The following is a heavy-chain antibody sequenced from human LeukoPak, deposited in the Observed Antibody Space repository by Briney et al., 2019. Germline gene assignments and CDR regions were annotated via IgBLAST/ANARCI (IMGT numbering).Heavy chain of an antibody. CDR3: ARDNSVRDEAWWFNP. V-gene: IGHV3-30*04. Sequence: GGSLRLSCAASGFTFSRYGMHWVRQAPGKGLEWVTAISYDGSNKYYADSVKGRFTISRDNSKNTLYVQMNSLRSEDTAVYYCARDNSVRDEAWWFNPWGQGTLVTVSS. D-gene: IGHD5-24*01. J-gene: IGHJ5*02. CDR1: GFTFSRYG. CDR2: ISYDGSNK.